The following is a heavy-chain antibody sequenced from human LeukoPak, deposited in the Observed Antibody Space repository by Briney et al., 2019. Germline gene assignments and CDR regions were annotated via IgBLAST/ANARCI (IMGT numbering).Heavy chain of an antibody. D-gene: IGHD2-2*02. Sequence: PSETLSLTCAVYGGSFSGYYWSWIRQPPGKGLEWIGYIYYSGSTYYNPSLKSRVTISVDTSKNQFSLKLSSVTAADTAVYYCARTLLGYCSSTSCYNFDYWGQGTLVTVSS. CDR1: GGSFSGYY. V-gene: IGHV4-30-4*08. CDR3: ARTLLGYCSSTSCYNFDY. J-gene: IGHJ4*02. CDR2: IYYSGST.